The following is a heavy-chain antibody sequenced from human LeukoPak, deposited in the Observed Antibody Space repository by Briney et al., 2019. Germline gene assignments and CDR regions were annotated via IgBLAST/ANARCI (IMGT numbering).Heavy chain of an antibody. CDR3: AGALFYNFYETKSFYY. CDR1: GFTFSSYA. V-gene: IGHV3-23*01. CDR2: ISGSGGST. D-gene: IGHD2/OR15-2a*01. J-gene: IGHJ4*02. Sequence: QSGGSLRLSCAASGFTFSSYAMSWVRQAPGKGLEWVSAISGSGGSTYYADSVKGRFTISRDNSKNTLSLQMNGLRTEDTAVYYCAGALFYNFYETKSFYYWGQGALVTVSS.